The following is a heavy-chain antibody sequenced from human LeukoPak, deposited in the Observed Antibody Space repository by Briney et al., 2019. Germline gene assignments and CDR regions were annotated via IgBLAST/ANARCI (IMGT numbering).Heavy chain of an antibody. CDR2: IYYSGST. D-gene: IGHD1-26*01. J-gene: IGHJ4*02. CDR3: AGHYSGSYYYPGYFDY. Sequence: PSETLSLTCTVSGGSISSSSYYWGWIRQPPGKGLEWIGSIYYSGSTYYNPSLKSRVTISVDTSKNQFFLKLSSVAAADTAAYYCAGHYSGSYYYPGYFDYWGQGTLVTVSS. V-gene: IGHV4-39*01. CDR1: GGSISSSSYY.